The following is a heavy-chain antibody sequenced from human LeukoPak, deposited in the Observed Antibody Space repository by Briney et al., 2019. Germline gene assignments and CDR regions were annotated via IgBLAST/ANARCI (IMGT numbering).Heavy chain of an antibody. CDR2: ISDSGST. D-gene: IGHD6-13*01. Sequence: SETLSLTCAVSGGSISSYYWSWIRQPPGKGLEWIGYISDSGSTDYNPSLRGRVTISVDTSNSQFSLKLNPVTAADTAVYYCARDISSSSWFSNWFDPWGQGTLVTVSS. CDR1: GGSISSYY. CDR3: ARDISSSSWFSNWFDP. J-gene: IGHJ5*02. V-gene: IGHV4-59*01.